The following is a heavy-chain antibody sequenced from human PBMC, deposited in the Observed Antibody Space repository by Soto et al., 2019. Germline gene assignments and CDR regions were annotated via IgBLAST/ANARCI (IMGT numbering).Heavy chain of an antibody. Sequence: QVQLQESGPGLVKPSETLSLTCTVSGGSISSYYWSWIRQPPGKGLEWIGYISYSGSTNYNPSLKSRVTISVDTSKNQFSLKLSAVTAADTAVYYCARERDYGDPSGAELDYWGQGTLVTVSS. CDR3: ARERDYGDPSGAELDY. CDR1: GGSISSYY. CDR2: ISYSGST. V-gene: IGHV4-59*01. D-gene: IGHD4-17*01. J-gene: IGHJ4*02.